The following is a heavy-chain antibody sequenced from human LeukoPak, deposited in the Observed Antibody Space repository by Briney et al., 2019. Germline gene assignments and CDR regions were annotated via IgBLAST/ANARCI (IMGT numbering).Heavy chain of an antibody. D-gene: IGHD1-26*01. CDR1: GYNFATNW. CDR3: ARQGELGRYYFDY. Sequence: PGESLKISCKGSGYNFATNWIGWVRQMPGKGLEWMGIIYPGDSDTRYSPSFQGQVTISADKSISTAYLQWSSLKASDTAMYYCARQGELGRYYFDYWGQGTLVTVSS. J-gene: IGHJ4*02. V-gene: IGHV5-51*01. CDR2: IYPGDSDT.